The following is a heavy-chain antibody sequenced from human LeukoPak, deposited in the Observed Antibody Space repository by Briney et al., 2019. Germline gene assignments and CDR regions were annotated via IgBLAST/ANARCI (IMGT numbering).Heavy chain of an antibody. CDR2: INWNGGST. Sequence: PGGSLRLSCAASGFTFDDYGMSWVRQAPGKGLEWVSGINWNGGSTGYADSVKGRFTISRDNAKNSLYLQMNSLRAEDTASYYCARAGQRYCSSTSCYNFDYWGQGTLVTVSS. D-gene: IGHD2-2*01. V-gene: IGHV3-20*04. CDR3: ARAGQRYCSSTSCYNFDY. J-gene: IGHJ4*02. CDR1: GFTFDDYG.